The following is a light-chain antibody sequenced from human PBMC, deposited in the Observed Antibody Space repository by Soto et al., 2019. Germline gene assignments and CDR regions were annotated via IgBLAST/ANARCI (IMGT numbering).Light chain of an antibody. Sequence: QSVLTQPPSVSGAPGQRVSISCTGSSSNIASGYDVHWYQQLPGTAPKLLLYGNNNRPSGVPDRFSGSNSGTSASLAITGLQAEDEADYYCVSFAGGTYVFGTGTKLTVL. CDR2: GNN. CDR3: VSFAGGTYV. CDR1: SSNIASGYD. J-gene: IGLJ1*01. V-gene: IGLV1-40*01.